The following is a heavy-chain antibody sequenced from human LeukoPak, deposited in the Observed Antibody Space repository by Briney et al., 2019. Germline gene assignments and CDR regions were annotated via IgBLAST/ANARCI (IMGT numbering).Heavy chain of an antibody. Sequence: SETLSLTCTVSGYSISSGYYWGWIRQPAGKGLEWIGRIHNSGSTNCNPSLKSRVTMSVDTSKNQFSLKLSSVTAADTAVYYCARDRYYYGSGNYRLFDYWGQGTLVTVSS. J-gene: IGHJ4*02. V-gene: IGHV4-38-2*02. D-gene: IGHD3-10*01. CDR1: GYSISSGYY. CDR3: ARDRYYYGSGNYRLFDY. CDR2: IHNSGST.